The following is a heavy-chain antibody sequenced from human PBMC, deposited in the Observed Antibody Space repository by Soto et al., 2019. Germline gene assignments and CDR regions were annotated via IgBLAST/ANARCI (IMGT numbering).Heavy chain of an antibody. CDR1: GFTFSSYG. V-gene: IGHV3-30*18. J-gene: IGHJ5*02. CDR3: AKGRLWFNSSSWYVHFLGSRHNWFDP. Sequence: QPGGSLRLSCAASGFTFSSYGMHWFRQAPGKGLEWVAVISYDGSNKYYADSVKGRFTISRDNSKNTLYLQMNSLRAEDTAVYYCAKGRLWFNSSSWYVHFLGSRHNWFDPWGQGTLVTVSS. CDR2: ISYDGSNK. D-gene: IGHD6-13*01.